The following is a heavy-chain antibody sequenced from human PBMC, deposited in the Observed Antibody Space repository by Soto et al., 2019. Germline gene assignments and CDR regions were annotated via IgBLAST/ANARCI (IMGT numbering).Heavy chain of an antibody. V-gene: IGHV4-30-4*01. CDR1: GGSISSGDYY. CDR2: IYYSGST. CDR3: ARDYGDYVWFDP. Sequence: QVQLQESGPGLVKPSQTLSLTCTVSGGSISSGDYYWSWIRQPPGKGLEWIGYIYYSGSTYYNPSLMSPATISVDTAKNQFSLMLSAVTAADTAVYYGARDYGDYVWFDPWGQGTLVTVSS. J-gene: IGHJ5*02. D-gene: IGHD4-17*01.